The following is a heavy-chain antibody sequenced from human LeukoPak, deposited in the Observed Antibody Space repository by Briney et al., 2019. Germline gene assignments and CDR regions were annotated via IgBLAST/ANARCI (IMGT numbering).Heavy chain of an antibody. CDR1: GGSISSYY. D-gene: IGHD2-15*01. CDR2: IYYSGST. V-gene: IGHV4-59*01. Sequence: PSETLSLTCTVSGGSISSYYWSWIRQPPGKGLEWIGYIYYSGSTNYNPSLKSGVTTSIDTSKNHFSLKLSSVTDADTAVYYCARGPRVYCTGGSCYELDYWGQGTLVTVSS. CDR3: ARGPRVYCTGGSCYELDY. J-gene: IGHJ4*02.